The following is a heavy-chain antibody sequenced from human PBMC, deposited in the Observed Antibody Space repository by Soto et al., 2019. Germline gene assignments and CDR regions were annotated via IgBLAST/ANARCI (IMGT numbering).Heavy chain of an antibody. Sequence: ASVKVSCKASGYTLTELSMHWVRQAPGKGLEWMGGFDPDDGETNYAQKFQGRVTMTEDTSTDTAYMELSRLRSEDTAVYYCAGDKMVAGAGGGLVNHYYVGMDVWGQGATVTVSS. D-gene: IGHD6-13*01. V-gene: IGHV1-24*01. CDR3: AGDKMVAGAGGGLVNHYYVGMDV. J-gene: IGHJ6*02. CDR2: FDPDDGET. CDR1: GYTLTELS.